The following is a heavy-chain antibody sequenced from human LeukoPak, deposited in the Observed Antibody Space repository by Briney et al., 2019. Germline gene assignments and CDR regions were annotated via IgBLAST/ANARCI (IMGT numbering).Heavy chain of an antibody. Sequence: SVKVSCKASGGTFSSYAISWVRQAPAQGLEWMGGIIPIFGTANYAQKFQGRVTITADESTSTAYMELSSLRSEDTAVYYCARDPRDYGENYYYYYMDVWGKGTTVTVSS. J-gene: IGHJ6*03. CDR3: ARDPRDYGENYYYYYMDV. CDR1: GGTFSSYA. CDR2: IIPIFGTA. D-gene: IGHD4-17*01. V-gene: IGHV1-69*13.